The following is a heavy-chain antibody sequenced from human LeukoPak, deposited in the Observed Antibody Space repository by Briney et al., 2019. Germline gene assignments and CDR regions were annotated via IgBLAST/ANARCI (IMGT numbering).Heavy chain of an antibody. Sequence: GGSLRLSCAASGFTFSSYAMHCVRQAPGKGLEYVSAITGNGGSTFYANSVKGRFTISRDNSKNTLYLQMGSLRAEDMAVCYCARGDVMVVAATLNYWGQGTLVTVSS. CDR1: GFTFSSYA. D-gene: IGHD2-15*01. CDR2: ITGNGGST. CDR3: ARGDVMVVAATLNY. V-gene: IGHV3-64*01. J-gene: IGHJ4*02.